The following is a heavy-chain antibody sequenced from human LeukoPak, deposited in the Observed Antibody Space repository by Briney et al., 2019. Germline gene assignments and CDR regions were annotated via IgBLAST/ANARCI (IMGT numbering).Heavy chain of an antibody. V-gene: IGHV3-30*02. CDR3: AKPRLGAGLAFFNY. D-gene: IGHD6-19*01. Sequence: PGGSLRLSCAASGFTFSTYDMHWVRQAPGEGLEWGTFIRDDGSNQYYADSVKGRITISRDNSNNKLYLKMNSLRPEDTAVYYCAKPRLGAGLAFFNYWGQGTLVTVSS. J-gene: IGHJ4*02. CDR2: IRDDGSNQ. CDR1: GFTFSTYD.